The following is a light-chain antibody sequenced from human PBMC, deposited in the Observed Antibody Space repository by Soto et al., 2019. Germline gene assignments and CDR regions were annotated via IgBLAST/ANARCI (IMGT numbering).Light chain of an antibody. V-gene: IGKV1-5*03. CDR2: KAS. CDR1: QSISSW. Sequence: DIQMTQSPATLSASVGDRVTITCRASQSISSWLAWYQQKPGKAPKXLIYKASTLKSGVPSRFSGSGSGTDLTITISSLKSEDFEVYYCQQYKNWPWTFGQGTKVDIK. CDR3: QQYKNWPWT. J-gene: IGKJ1*01.